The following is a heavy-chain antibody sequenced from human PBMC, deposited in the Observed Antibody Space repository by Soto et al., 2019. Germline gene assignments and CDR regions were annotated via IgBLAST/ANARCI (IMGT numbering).Heavy chain of an antibody. J-gene: IGHJ6*03. D-gene: IGHD6-19*01. CDR2: ISSSATII. Sequence: QVQLVESGGGLVKPGGSLRLSCEASGFTLSDYYMTWIRQAPGKGLEWISYISSSATIIYYAVSVKGRFTISRDNAKTSLYLQMNSLRADDTAVYYCARAVKQWLVGGDYYYYYMDVWGKGTTVTVSS. CDR1: GFTLSDYY. CDR3: ARAVKQWLVGGDYYYYYMDV. V-gene: IGHV3-11*01.